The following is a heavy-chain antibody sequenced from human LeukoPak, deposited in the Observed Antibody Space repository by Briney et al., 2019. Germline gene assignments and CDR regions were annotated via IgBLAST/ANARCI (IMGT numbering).Heavy chain of an antibody. V-gene: IGHV3-7*01. Sequence: GESLKISCAASGFTFSSHWMSWVRQTPGKGLEWVAHINQDGSEKYYVDSVKGRFTISRDNAKNSLHLQMNSLRSEDTAVYYCARDKVTYWGQGILVTVSS. CDR1: GFTFSSHW. J-gene: IGHJ4*02. CDR3: ARDKVTY. CDR2: INQDGSEK.